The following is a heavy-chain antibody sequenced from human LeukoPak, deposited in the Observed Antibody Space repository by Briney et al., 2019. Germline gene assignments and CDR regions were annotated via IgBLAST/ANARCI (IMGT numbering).Heavy chain of an antibody. J-gene: IGHJ4*02. V-gene: IGHV3-30*18. CDR3: AKDRYSSGWYVDY. D-gene: IGHD6-19*01. CDR2: ISYDGRNK. Sequence: PGGSLRLSCAASGFTFSSYGMRWFLRAPGKGVEWVAVISYDGRNKYYADSVKGRFTISRDNSKNTLYLQMNSLRAEDTAVYYCAKDRYSSGWYVDYWGQGTLVTVSS. CDR1: GFTFSSYG.